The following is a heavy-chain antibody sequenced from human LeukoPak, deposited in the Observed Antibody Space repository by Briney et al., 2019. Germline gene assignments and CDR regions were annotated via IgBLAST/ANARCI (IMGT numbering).Heavy chain of an antibody. CDR2: IKQDGSEK. CDR3: AKDLKDIVVVVAATLFDY. V-gene: IGHV3-7*03. CDR1: GFTFSSYW. J-gene: IGHJ4*02. D-gene: IGHD2-15*01. Sequence: PGGSLRLSCAASGFTFSSYWMSWVRQAPGKGLEWVANIKQDGSEKYYVDSVKGRFTISRDNAKNSLYLQMNSLRAEDTAVYYCAKDLKDIVVVVAATLFDYWGQGTLVTVSS.